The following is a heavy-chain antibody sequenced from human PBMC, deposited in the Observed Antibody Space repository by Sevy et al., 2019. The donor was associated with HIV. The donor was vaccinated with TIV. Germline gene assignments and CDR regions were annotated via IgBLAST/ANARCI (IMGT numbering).Heavy chain of an antibody. CDR2: VSPEGSRI. D-gene: IGHD3-10*01. V-gene: IGHV3-7*04. CDR1: GFGFSGTW. Sequence: GGSLRLSCAASGFGFSGTWMNWVRRAPVKGLEWVAIVSPEGSRIDYADSVKGRLIISRDNANSSVSLQMNSLRVEDMGVYYCAKDRGWKTFDYWGQGALVTVSS. J-gene: IGHJ4*02. CDR3: AKDRGWKTFDY.